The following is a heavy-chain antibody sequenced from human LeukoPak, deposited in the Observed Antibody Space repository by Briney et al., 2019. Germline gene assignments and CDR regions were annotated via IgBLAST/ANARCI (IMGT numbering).Heavy chain of an antibody. J-gene: IGHJ4*02. V-gene: IGHV3-15*01. Sequence: PGGSLRLSCAASGFTFDDYGLSWVRQAPGKGLEWVGRIKSKTDGGTTDYAAPVKGRFTISRDDSKNTLYLQMNSLKTEDTAVYYCTTDDTGGGYYDILTGYWGQGTLVTVSS. CDR2: IKSKTDGGTT. CDR1: GFTFDDYG. D-gene: IGHD3-9*01. CDR3: TTDDTGGGYYDILTGY.